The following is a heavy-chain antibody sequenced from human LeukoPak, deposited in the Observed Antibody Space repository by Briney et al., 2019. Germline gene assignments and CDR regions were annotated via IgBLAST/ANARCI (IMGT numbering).Heavy chain of an antibody. V-gene: IGHV3-11*06. CDR2: ISSSSSYT. D-gene: IGHD4-17*01. CDR1: GFTFSDYY. CDR3: ARAMTTAPYYGMDV. Sequence: GGSLRLSCAASGFTFSDYYMSWIRQAPGKGLEWVSCISSSSSYTNYADSVKGRFTISRDNAKNTLYLQMNSLRAEDTAVYYCARAMTTAPYYGMDVWGQGTTVTVSS. J-gene: IGHJ6*02.